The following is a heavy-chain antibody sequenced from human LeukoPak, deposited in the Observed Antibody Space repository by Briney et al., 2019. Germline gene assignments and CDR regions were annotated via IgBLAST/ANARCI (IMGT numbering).Heavy chain of an antibody. J-gene: IGHJ4*02. CDR2: MGGSSTSI. CDR1: GFTFSTYS. Sequence: GGSLRLSCAASGFTFSTYSINWVRQAPGKGLEWVSSMGGSSTSIYYAGSVKGRFTISRDNAKNSLYLQMNSLRAEDTAVYYCAREEGKQQMEAFDYWGQGTLVTVSS. CDR3: AREEGKQQMEAFDY. D-gene: IGHD6-13*01. V-gene: IGHV3-21*06.